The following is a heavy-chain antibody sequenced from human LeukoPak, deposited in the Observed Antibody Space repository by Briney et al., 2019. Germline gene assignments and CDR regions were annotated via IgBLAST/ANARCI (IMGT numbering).Heavy chain of an antibody. CDR3: AREEGEGPSFDY. J-gene: IGHJ4*02. D-gene: IGHD3-16*01. CDR1: GGTFSSYA. CDR2: IIPIFGAA. V-gene: IGHV1-69*06. Sequence: SVKVSCKASGGTFSSYAISWVRQAPGQGLEWMGGIIPIFGAANYAQKFQGRVTITADKSTSTAYMELSSLRSEDTAVYYCAREEGEGPSFDYWGQGTLVTVSS.